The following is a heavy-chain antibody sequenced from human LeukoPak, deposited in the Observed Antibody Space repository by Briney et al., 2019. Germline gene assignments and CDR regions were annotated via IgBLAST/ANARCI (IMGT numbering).Heavy chain of an antibody. J-gene: IGHJ4*02. CDR3: ASHYYFDSRPPDY. Sequence: SETLSLTCTVSGGSISSSSYYWGWIRQSPGKGLEWIGSIYYRGSTYYNPSLKSRVTISVDTSKNQFSLKLSSVTAADTAVYYCASHYYFDSRPPDYWGKGALVTVSS. CDR1: GGSISSSSYY. CDR2: IYYRGST. D-gene: IGHD3-22*01. V-gene: IGHV4-39*01.